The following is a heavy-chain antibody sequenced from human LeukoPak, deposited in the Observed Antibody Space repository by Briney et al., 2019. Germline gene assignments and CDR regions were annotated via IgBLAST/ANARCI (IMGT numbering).Heavy chain of an antibody. CDR2: ISSSSSYI. CDR1: GFTFSSYS. CDR3: ARDSRGYYYYGMDV. J-gene: IGHJ6*02. V-gene: IGHV3-21*01. Sequence: GGSLRLSCAASGFTFSSYSMNWVRQAPGKGLEWVSSISSSSSYIYYADSVKGRFTISRDNAKNSLYLQMNSLRAEDTAVYYCARDSRGYYYYGMDVRGQGTTVTVSS.